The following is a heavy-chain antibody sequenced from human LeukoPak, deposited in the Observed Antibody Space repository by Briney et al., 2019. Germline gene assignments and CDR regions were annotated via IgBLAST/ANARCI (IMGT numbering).Heavy chain of an antibody. CDR2: IRNKARGGTA. V-gene: IGHV3-15*01. D-gene: IGHD5-18*01. J-gene: IGHJ3*02. Sequence: PAGSLSLSCAASGVTLSGAWMSWVRQAPGKGLDRVGRIRNKARGGTADYAAPVKGRFTISRADSRNTLYLQMNSLRTGDTAVYSYVIEGFTYGYHAIEIWGQGTMVTVSS. CDR3: VIEGFTYGYHAIEI. CDR1: GVTLSGAW.